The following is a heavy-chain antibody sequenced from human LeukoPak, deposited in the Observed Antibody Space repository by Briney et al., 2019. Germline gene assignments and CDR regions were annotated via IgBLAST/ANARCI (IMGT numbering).Heavy chain of an antibody. J-gene: IGHJ4*02. CDR2: INPNNGGT. CDR3: TRESGSYHGNDY. Sequence: ASVQVSCKASGYTFTGYYKHWVRQAPGQGLEWMGRINPNNGGTNYAQKFQGRVTMTGDTSISTAYMELSSLRSDDTAVYYCTRESGSYHGNDYWGQGTLVTVSS. CDR1: GYTFTGYY. D-gene: IGHD1-26*01. V-gene: IGHV1-2*06.